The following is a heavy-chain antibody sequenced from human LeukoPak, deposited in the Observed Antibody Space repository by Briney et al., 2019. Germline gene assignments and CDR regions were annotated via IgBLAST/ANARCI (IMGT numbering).Heavy chain of an antibody. CDR2: IYYSGST. J-gene: IGHJ3*02. V-gene: IGHV4-31*03. CDR1: GGSISSGGYY. CDR3: ARAPRDSSGYYAQENAFDS. Sequence: SETLSLTCTLSGGSISSGGYYCSWIRQHPGKGLEWHGYIYYSGSTYYNPSLKSRVTISVDTSKNQFSLKLSSVTAADTAVYYCARAPRDSSGYYAQENAFDSWGQGTMVTVSS. D-gene: IGHD3-22*01.